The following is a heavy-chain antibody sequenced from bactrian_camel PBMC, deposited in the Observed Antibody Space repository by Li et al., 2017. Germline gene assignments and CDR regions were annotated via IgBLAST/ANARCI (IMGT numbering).Heavy chain of an antibody. V-gene: IGHV3S1*01. CDR3: AKIMQDEARQSRLLWVGYSD. J-gene: IGHJ4*01. Sequence: HVQLVESGGGLVQPGGSLRLSCAASGFAFGTADMNWVRQVPGKGLEWVSAISGGSRGYYLDSVKGRFTISRDNAKNTLYLQLNSLKSDDTAMYYCAKIMQDEARQSRLLWVGYSDWGQGTQVTVS. CDR2: ISGGSRG. CDR1: GFAFGTAD. D-gene: IGHD5*01.